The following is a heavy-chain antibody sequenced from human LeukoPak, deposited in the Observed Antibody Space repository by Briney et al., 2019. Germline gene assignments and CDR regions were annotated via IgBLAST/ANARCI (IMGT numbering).Heavy chain of an antibody. CDR2: IIPILGIA. D-gene: IGHD1-26*01. J-gene: IGHJ4*02. CDR1: GGTFSSYT. CDR3: ARAPVIVGATIFDY. Sequence: SVKVSCKASGGTFSSYTISWVRQAPGQGLEWMGRIIPILGIANYAQKFQGRVTITAGKSTSTAYMELSSLRSEDTAVYYCARAPVIVGATIFDYWGQGTLVTVSS. V-gene: IGHV1-69*02.